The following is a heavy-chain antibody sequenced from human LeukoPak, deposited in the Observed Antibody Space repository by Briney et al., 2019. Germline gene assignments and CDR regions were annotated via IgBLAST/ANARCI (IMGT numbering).Heavy chain of an antibody. J-gene: IGHJ5*02. CDR3: ARGYSSGWYSSRNWFDP. D-gene: IGHD6-19*01. V-gene: IGHV4-34*01. CDR2: INHSGST. Sequence: SETLSLTCAVYGGSFSGYYWSWIRKPPGKGLEWIGEINHSGSTNYNPSLKSRVPISVDTSKNQFSLKLSSVTAADTAVYYCARGYSSGWYSSRNWFDPWGQGTLVTVSS. CDR1: GGSFSGYY.